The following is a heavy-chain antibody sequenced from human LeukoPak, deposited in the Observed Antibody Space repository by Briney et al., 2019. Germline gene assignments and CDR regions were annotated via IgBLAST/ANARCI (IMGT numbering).Heavy chain of an antibody. CDR1: GFTFSSCS. CDR2: ISSSSSYI. V-gene: IGHV3-21*01. D-gene: IGHD6-6*01. J-gene: IGHJ6*03. Sequence: GGSLRLSCAASGFTFSSCSMNWVRQAPGKGLEWVSSISSSSSYIYYADSVKGRFTISRDNAKNSLYLQMNSLRAEDTAVYYCARDQSSSSGGYYYYMDVWGKGTTVTVSS. CDR3: ARDQSSSSGGYYYYMDV.